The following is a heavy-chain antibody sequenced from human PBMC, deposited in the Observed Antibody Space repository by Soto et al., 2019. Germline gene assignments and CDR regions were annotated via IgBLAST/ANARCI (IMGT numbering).Heavy chain of an antibody. J-gene: IGHJ4*02. D-gene: IGHD3-3*01. CDR1: GFSLTTSGVG. CDR3: AHRVLRTVFGLVTTTAIYFDF. CDR2: IYWDDDK. V-gene: IGHV2-5*02. Sequence: QITLNESGPTQVKPRQTLTLTCTFSGFSLTTSGVGVGWIRQSPGKAPEWLARIYWDDDKRYSPSLKSKLTTTKDTSKNQVVLTMADLDPADTATYYCAHRVLRTVFGLVTTTAIYFDFWGQGTPVAVSS.